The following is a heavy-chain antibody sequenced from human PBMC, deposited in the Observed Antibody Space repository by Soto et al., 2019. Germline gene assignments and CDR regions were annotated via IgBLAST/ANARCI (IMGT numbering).Heavy chain of an antibody. CDR2: ISAHNGNT. D-gene: IGHD1-1*01. CDR3: ARGRYGDY. J-gene: IGHJ4*02. V-gene: IGHV1-18*01. Sequence: QVHLVQSGAEVKKPGASVKVSCKGSGYAFTTYGITWVRQAPGQGLEWMGWISAHNGNTNYAQKPQGRVTVTRDTSKITAYMELRSLRSDDTAVYYCARGRYGDYWGQGDLVTVSS. CDR1: GYAFTTYG.